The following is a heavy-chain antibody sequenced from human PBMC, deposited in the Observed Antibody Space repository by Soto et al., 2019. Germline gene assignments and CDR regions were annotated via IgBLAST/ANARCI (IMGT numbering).Heavy chain of an antibody. J-gene: IGHJ3*02. V-gene: IGHV2-5*01. Sequence: QITLKESGPTLVKPTQTLTLTCTFSGFSLTTHGMGGGWVRQPPGKALEWLALIYWNDDKYYSPSLESRLTIAKYTSKIQVVLTVTNNDPVDTGTYFCAQSAAYSTDSRGQKAGAFDTWGHGTLVTVS. D-gene: IGHD3-22*01. CDR3: AQSAAYSTDSRGQKAGAFDT. CDR2: IYWNDDK. CDR1: GFSLTTHGMG.